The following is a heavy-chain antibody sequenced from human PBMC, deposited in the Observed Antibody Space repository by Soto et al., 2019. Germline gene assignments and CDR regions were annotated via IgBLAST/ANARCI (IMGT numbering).Heavy chain of an antibody. V-gene: IGHV3-23*01. CDR3: AKFQVEGYHNYYGMDV. CDR2: ISVSGSDT. Sequence: TGGSLRLSCAASGFTFSTYALSWVRQAPGKGLEWVSTISVSGSDTYYADSVKGRFTISRDNSRDTVYLEMNSLRAEDTAIYYCAKFQVEGYHNYYGMDVWGQGTTVTVSS. CDR1: GFTFSTYA. J-gene: IGHJ6*02.